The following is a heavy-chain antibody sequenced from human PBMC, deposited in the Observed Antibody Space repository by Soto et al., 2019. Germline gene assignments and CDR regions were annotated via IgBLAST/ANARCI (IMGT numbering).Heavy chain of an antibody. CDR3: AADREGYSSGGNY. Sequence: SVKVSCKASGFTFTSSAVQWVRQARGQRLEWIGWIVVGSGNTNYAQKFQEGVTITRDMSTSTAYMELSSLRSEDTAVYYCAADREGYSSGGNYWGQGTLVTVSS. J-gene: IGHJ4*02. D-gene: IGHD6-19*01. CDR1: GFTFTSSA. CDR2: IVVGSGNT. V-gene: IGHV1-58*01.